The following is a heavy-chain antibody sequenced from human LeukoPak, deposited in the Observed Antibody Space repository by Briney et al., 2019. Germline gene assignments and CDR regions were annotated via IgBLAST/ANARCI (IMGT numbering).Heavy chain of an antibody. D-gene: IGHD5-24*01. Sequence: GGSLRLSCAASGFTFSDYYMSWIRQAPGKGLEWVSYISSSGSTIYYADSVKGRFTISRDNAKNSLYLQMNSLSAEDTAVYYCARVQTINWFDPWGQGTLVTVSS. CDR1: GFTFSDYY. CDR3: ARVQTINWFDP. CDR2: ISSSGSTI. V-gene: IGHV3-11*01. J-gene: IGHJ5*02.